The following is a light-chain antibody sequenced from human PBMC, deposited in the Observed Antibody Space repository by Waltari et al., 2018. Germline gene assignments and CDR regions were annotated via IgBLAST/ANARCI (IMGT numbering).Light chain of an antibody. CDR2: DAS. V-gene: IGKV3D-20*01. CDR3: QQYGSSPLT. CDR1: QRVSSSY. Sequence: DIVLTQSPATLSLSPGEGATLSCGASQRVSSSYVAWYQQKPGLAPRLLIHDASSRATGVPNRFRGSVSGTNFTLTILALEPEDFGMYYCQQYGSSPLTFGGGTK. J-gene: IGKJ4*01.